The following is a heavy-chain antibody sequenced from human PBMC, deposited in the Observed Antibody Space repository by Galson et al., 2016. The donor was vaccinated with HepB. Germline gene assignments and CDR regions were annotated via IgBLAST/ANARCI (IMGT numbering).Heavy chain of an antibody. D-gene: IGHD3-3*01. J-gene: IGHJ4*02. Sequence: SLRLSCAASGFTFNTYTMNWVRQAPGKGLEWVASISGSSGYLSYTDSVKGRFSISRNNAKNSLYLQMIRLRVEETAVYYCARVGSPLDFWSCSWDYWGQGTLVTVSS. CDR1: GFTFNTYT. V-gene: IGHV3-21*01. CDR2: ISGSSGYL. CDR3: ARVGSPLDFWSCSWDY.